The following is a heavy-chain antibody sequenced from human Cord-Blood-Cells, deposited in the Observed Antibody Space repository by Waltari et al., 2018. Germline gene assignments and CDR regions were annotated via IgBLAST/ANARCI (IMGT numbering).Heavy chain of an antibody. V-gene: IGHV1-8*03. J-gene: IGHJ3*02. CDR3: AREGSSSGAFDI. CDR2: MNPNSGNT. CDR1: GYTFTSYD. D-gene: IGHD6-6*01. Sequence: QVQLVQSGAEVKKPGASVKVSCTASGYTFTSYDIHWERQATGQGLEWMGWMNPNSGNTGYAQKFQGRVTITRNTSISTAYMELSSLRSEDTAVYYCAREGSSSGAFDIWGQGTMVTVSS.